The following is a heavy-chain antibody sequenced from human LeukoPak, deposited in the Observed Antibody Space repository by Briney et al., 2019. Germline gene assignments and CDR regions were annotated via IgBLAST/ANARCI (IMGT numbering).Heavy chain of an antibody. J-gene: IGHJ4*02. Sequence: AGGSLRLSCAASGFTFSTYWMTWVRQAPGKGLEWVTNIKQDGSEKYYVDSVKGRFTVSRDNAKNSLFLQMNSLRAEDTAVYCWARVSDGNNFDYWGQGALVAVSS. CDR2: IKQDGSEK. CDR1: GFTFSTYW. V-gene: IGHV3-7*01. CDR3: ARVSDGNNFDY.